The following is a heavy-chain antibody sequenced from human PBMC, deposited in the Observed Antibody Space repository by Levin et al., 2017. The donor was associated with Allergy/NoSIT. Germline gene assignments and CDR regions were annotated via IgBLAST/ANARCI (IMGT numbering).Heavy chain of an antibody. V-gene: IGHV3-15*01. J-gene: IGHJ5*02. CDR1: GFTFSNAW. CDR3: TIEYIGSFTS. D-gene: IGHD1-26*01. Sequence: GGSLRLSCAASGFTFSNAWMNWGRQAPGKGLEWVGLIKSKSNGGTTDYATPVKGRFTISRDDSKNTLYLQMNSLKTEDTAQYYCTIEYIGSFTSWGQGTLVTVSS. CDR2: IKSKSNGGTT.